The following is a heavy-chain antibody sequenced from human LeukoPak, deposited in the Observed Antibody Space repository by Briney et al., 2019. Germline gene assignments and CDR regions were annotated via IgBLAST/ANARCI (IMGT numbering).Heavy chain of an antibody. D-gene: IGHD6-6*01. CDR1: GGSFSGYY. J-gene: IGHJ4*02. V-gene: IGHV4-34*01. CDR2: INHSGST. CDR3: ARGHSCSARAQGY. Sequence: SETLSLTCAVYGGSFSGYYWSWIRQPPGKGLEWIGEINHSGSTNYNPSLKSRVTISVDTSKNQFSLKLSSVTAADTAVYYCARGHSCSARAQGYWGQGTLVTVSS.